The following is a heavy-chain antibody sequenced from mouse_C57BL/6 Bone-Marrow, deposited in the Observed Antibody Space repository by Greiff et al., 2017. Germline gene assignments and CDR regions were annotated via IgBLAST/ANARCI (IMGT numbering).Heavy chain of an antibody. CDR2: IDPETGGT. V-gene: IGHV1-15*01. CDR3: TRRDYYGTPAWFVH. Sequence: QVQLQQSGAELVRPGASVTLSCKASGYTFTDYEMHWVKQTPVHGLEWIGAIDPETGGTAYNQKFKGKAILTADKSSSTAYMELRSLTSEDSAVYYCTRRDYYGTPAWFVHWGEGRLGTVSA. CDR1: GYTFTDYE. J-gene: IGHJ3*01. D-gene: IGHD1-1*01.